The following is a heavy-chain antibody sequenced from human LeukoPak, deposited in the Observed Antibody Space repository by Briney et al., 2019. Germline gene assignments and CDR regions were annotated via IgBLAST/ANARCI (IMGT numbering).Heavy chain of an antibody. CDR1: GGTFSSYA. J-gene: IGHJ4*02. CDR3: ARLDHITGTTALDY. V-gene: IGHV1-69*13. Sequence: GASVKVSCKASGGTFSSYAISWVRQAPGQGLEWMGGIIPIFGTANYAQKFQGRVTITADESTSTAYMELSSLRSEDTAVYYCARLDHITGTTALDYWGQGTLVTVSS. D-gene: IGHD1-20*01. CDR2: IIPIFGTA.